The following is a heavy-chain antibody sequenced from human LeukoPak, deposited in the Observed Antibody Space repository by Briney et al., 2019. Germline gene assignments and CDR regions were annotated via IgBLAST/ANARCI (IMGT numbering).Heavy chain of an antibody. Sequence: ASVKVSCKASGGTFSSYAISWVRQAPGQGLEWMGGIIPIFGTANYAQKFQGRVTITADESTSTAYMELSSLRSEDTAVYYCAWDPPGVKGDYNYQFDYWGQGTLVTVSS. D-gene: IGHD4-17*01. CDR3: AWDPPGVKGDYNYQFDY. CDR2: IIPIFGTA. CDR1: GGTFSSYA. J-gene: IGHJ4*02. V-gene: IGHV1-69*13.